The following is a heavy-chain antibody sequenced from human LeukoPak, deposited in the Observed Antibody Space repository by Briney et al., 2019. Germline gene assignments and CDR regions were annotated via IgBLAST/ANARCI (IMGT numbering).Heavy chain of an antibody. V-gene: IGHV4-59*01. J-gene: IGHJ6*02. CDR2: IYYSGST. CDR1: GGSISSYY. Sequence: PSETLSLTCTVSGGSISSYYWSWIRQPPGKGLAWIGYIYYSGSTNYNPSLKSRVTISVDTSKNQFSLKLSSVTAADTAVYYCARDRQWEGLGYYYYGMDVWGQGTTVTVSS. CDR3: ARDRQWEGLGYYYYGMDV. D-gene: IGHD1-26*01.